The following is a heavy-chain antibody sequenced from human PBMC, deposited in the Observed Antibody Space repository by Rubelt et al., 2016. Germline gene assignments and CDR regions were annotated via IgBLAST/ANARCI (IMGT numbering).Heavy chain of an antibody. J-gene: IGHJ4*02. CDR3: ARIKGGDCSSITCYMPG. Sequence: FTSYGMHWVRQAPGKGLESVAVIWSDGSNKDYADSVKGRFTISRDNAMNTLYLQMNSLGAEDTAVYYCARIKGGDCSSITCYMPGWGQGTLVTVSS. CDR2: IWSDGSNK. D-gene: IGHD2-2*02. CDR1: FTSYG. V-gene: IGHV3-33*01.